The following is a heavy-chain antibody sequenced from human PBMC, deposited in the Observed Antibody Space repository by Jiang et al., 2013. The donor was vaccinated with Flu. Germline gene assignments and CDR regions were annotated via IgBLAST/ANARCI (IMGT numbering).Heavy chain of an antibody. CDR3: ARISFWIGHYYYMDV. D-gene: IGHD3-3*01. V-gene: IGHV4-38-2*02. Sequence: PGLVKLSETLSLTCTVSRRSINNNDYWAWIRQPPGKGLEWIGNIYRSGNTYYNPSLKSRVTISIDTSKNQFSLQLSSVTAADTAIYYCARISFWIGHYYYMDVWGKGTTVTVSS. J-gene: IGHJ6*03. CDR1: RRSINNNDY. CDR2: IYRSGNT.